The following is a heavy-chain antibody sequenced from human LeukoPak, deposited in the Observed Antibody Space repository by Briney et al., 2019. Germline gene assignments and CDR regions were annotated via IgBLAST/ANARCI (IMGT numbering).Heavy chain of an antibody. CDR3: ARDYDSSGYYYY. Sequence: SVKVSCKASGYTFTGYYMHWVRQAPGQGLEWMGGIIPIFGTANYAQKFQGRVTITADKSTSTAYMELSSLRSEDTAVYYCARDYDSSGYYYYWGQGTLVTVSS. J-gene: IGHJ4*02. V-gene: IGHV1-69*06. CDR1: GYTFTGYY. CDR2: IIPIFGTA. D-gene: IGHD3-22*01.